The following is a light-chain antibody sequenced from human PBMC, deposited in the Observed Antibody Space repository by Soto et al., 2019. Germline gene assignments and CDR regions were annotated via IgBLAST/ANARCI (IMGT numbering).Light chain of an antibody. Sequence: EMVMTQSPATLSVSPGERATLSCRASQSVSSNLAWFLQKPGQAPRLLIYGASTRATGIPDRFSGSGSGTEFTLTISSLQSEDFAVYYCQQYNNWPPKITFGQGTRLEIK. CDR2: GAS. CDR3: QQYNNWPPKIT. J-gene: IGKJ5*01. V-gene: IGKV3-15*01. CDR1: QSVSSN.